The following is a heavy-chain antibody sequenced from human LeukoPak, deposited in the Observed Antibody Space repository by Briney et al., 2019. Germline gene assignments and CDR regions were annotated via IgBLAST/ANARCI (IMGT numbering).Heavy chain of an antibody. CDR1: GYTFTGYY. J-gene: IGHJ4*02. D-gene: IGHD2-15*01. Sequence: EASVKVSCKASGYTFTGYYMHWVRQAPGQGLEWMGWINPNSGGTNYAQKFQGRVTMTRDTSISTAYMELSRLRSDDTAVYYCARDPRMVDIVVVVSGTGIDYWGQGTLVTVSS. V-gene: IGHV1-2*02. CDR2: INPNSGGT. CDR3: ARDPRMVDIVVVVSGTGIDY.